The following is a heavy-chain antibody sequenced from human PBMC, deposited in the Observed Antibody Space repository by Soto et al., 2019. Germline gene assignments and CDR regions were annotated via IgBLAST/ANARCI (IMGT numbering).Heavy chain of an antibody. CDR3: ARDFGHGYYLDY. J-gene: IGHJ4*02. D-gene: IGHD3-3*01. V-gene: IGHV3-48*02. CDR1: GFSFGNYN. Sequence: GGSLRLSCVASGFSFGNYNMNWVRQAPGKGLEWVSYITDSSDTVHYADSVRGRFTISRDNAESSLYLQMNSLRDEDTAVYFCARDFGHGYYLDYWGRGTLVTVSS. CDR2: ITDSSDTV.